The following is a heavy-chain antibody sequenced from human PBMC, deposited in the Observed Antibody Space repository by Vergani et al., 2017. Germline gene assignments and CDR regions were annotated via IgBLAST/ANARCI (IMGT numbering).Heavy chain of an antibody. D-gene: IGHD3-16*02. CDR1: GGSFSAYY. CDR3: ARDSSPMITFGGVIVNRIFDY. Sequence: QVQLQQWGAGLLKPSETLSLTCAVYGGSFSAYYWSWIRQPPGKGLEWIGEINHSGSTNYNPSLKSRVTMSVDTSKNQFSLKLSSVTAADTAVYYCARDSSPMITFGGVIVNRIFDYWGQGTLVTVSS. V-gene: IGHV4-34*01. CDR2: INHSGST. J-gene: IGHJ4*02.